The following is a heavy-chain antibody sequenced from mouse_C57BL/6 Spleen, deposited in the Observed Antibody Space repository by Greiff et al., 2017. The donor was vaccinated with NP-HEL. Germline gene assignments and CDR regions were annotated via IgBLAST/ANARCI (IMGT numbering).Heavy chain of an antibody. D-gene: IGHD2-4*01. J-gene: IGHJ3*01. CDR2: INPSNGGT. V-gene: IGHV1-53*01. CDR1: GYTFTSYW. CDR3: ARQKLSYDFFGFAY. Sequence: QVQLQQPGTELVKPGAPVKLSCKASGYTFTSYWMLWVTQRPGQGLEWIGNINPSNGGTNYNEKFKSKATLTVDKSSSTAYMQLSSLTSEDSAVYYLARQKLSYDFFGFAYWGQGALVTLSA.